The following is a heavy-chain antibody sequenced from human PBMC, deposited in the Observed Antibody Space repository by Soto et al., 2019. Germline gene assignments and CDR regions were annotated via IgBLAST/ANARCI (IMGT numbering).Heavy chain of an antibody. CDR3: ARRFQRVATINFTNWFDP. CDR2: IYPGDSDT. D-gene: IGHD5-12*01. V-gene: IGHV5-51*01. J-gene: IGHJ5*02. Sequence: PGESLKISCKGSGYSFTSYWIGWVRQMPGKGLEWMGIIYPGDSDTRYSPSFQGQVTISADKSISTAYLQWSSLKASDTAMYYCARRFQRVATINFTNWFDPWGQGTLVTVSS. CDR1: GYSFTSYW.